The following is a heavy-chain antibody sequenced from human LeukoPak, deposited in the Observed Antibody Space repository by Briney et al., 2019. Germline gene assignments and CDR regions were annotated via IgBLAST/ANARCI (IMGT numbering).Heavy chain of an antibody. D-gene: IGHD3-10*01. Sequence: GGSLRLSCAASGFSFSTYAMSWVRQAPGKGLQWVAVISPSGGSTYYADSVKGRFTISRDNSKNTLYLQMNSLRAEDTAVYYCAKHGFGVFEGYWGQGTLVTVSS. CDR2: ISPSGGST. V-gene: IGHV3-23*01. CDR1: GFSFSTYA. J-gene: IGHJ4*02. CDR3: AKHGFGVFEGY.